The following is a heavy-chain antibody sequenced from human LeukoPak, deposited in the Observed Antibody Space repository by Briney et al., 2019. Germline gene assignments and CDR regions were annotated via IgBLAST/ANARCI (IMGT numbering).Heavy chain of an antibody. CDR1: GFTLSSYS. D-gene: IGHD1-26*01. CDR2: ISSSSSTI. Sequence: AGGSLRLSCAASGFTLSSYSMNWVRQAPGKGLEWVSYISSSSSTIYYADSVKGRFTISRDNAKNSLYLQMNSLRAEDTAVYYCARVSKGQPWELQGYFDYWGQGTLVTVSS. CDR3: ARVSKGQPWELQGYFDY. V-gene: IGHV3-48*04. J-gene: IGHJ4*02.